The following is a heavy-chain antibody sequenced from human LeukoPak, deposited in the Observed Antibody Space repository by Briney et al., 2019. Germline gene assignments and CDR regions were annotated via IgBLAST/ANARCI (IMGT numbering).Heavy chain of an antibody. CDR2: ISAYNGNT. J-gene: IGHJ6*02. CDR1: GYTFTSYG. V-gene: IGHV1-18*01. D-gene: IGHD4-11*01. CDR3: ARDSDYSTGGGMDV. Sequence: ASVKVSCKASGYTFTSYGISWVRRAPGQGLEWMGWISAYNGNTNYAQKLQGRVTMTTDTSTSTAYMELRSLRSDDTAVYYCARDSDYSTGGGMDVWGQGTTVTVSS.